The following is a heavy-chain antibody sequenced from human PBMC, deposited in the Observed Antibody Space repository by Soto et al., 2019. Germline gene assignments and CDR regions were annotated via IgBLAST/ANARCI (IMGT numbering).Heavy chain of an antibody. D-gene: IGHD6-13*01. CDR3: ARGRQQLVNQDAFDI. CDR2: IYYSGST. V-gene: IGHV4-59*01. J-gene: IGHJ3*02. CDR1: GGSISSYY. Sequence: QVQLQESGPGLVKPSETLSLTCTVSGGSISSYYWSWIRQPPGKGLEWIGYIYYSGSTNYNPSLTSRVTRSVDTSKNQFSLKLSSVTAADTAVYYCARGRQQLVNQDAFDIWGQGTMVTVSS.